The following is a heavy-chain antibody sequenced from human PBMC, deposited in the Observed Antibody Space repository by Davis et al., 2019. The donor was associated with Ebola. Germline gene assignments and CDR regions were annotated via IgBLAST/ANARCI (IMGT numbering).Heavy chain of an antibody. CDR2: ISYDGSNK. CDR1: GFTFSSYA. D-gene: IGHD2-8*02. J-gene: IGHJ4*02. CDR3: AKEDLYCTGGVCYTASFDY. V-gene: IGHV3-30-3*01. Sequence: PGGSLRLSCAASGFTFSSYAMHWVRQAPGKGLEWVAVISYDGSNKYYADSVKGRFTISRDNSKNTLYLQMNSLRAEDTAVYYCAKEDLYCTGGVCYTASFDYWGQGTLVTVSS.